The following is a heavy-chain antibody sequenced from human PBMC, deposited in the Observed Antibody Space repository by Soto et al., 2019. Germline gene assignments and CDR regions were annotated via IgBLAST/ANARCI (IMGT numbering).Heavy chain of an antibody. CDR3: ARAKLPAARYLRWFDP. Sequence: KPSETLSLTCTVSGGSISSGGYYWSWIRQHPGKGLEWIGYIYYSGSTYYNPSLKSRVTISVDTSKNQFSLKLSSVTAADTAVYYCARAKLPAARYLRWFDPWGQGTLVTVSS. D-gene: IGHD2-2*01. CDR2: IYYSGST. J-gene: IGHJ5*02. CDR1: GGSISSGGYY. V-gene: IGHV4-31*03.